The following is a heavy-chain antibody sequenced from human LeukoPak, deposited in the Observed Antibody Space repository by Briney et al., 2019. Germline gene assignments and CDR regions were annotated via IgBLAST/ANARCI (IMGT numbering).Heavy chain of an antibody. CDR2: ISDSGGNT. Sequence: PAGSLRLSCAASGFTFSSYTMSWVRQAPGKGLEWVSTISDSGGNTYYPDSVKGRFTISRDNSKNTLFLQMDSLRAEDTAVYYCAKGLSLGYCSGGSCYSSFMVYWGQGTLVTVSS. D-gene: IGHD2-15*01. CDR1: GFTFSSYT. V-gene: IGHV3-23*01. J-gene: IGHJ4*02. CDR3: AKGLSLGYCSGGSCYSSFMVY.